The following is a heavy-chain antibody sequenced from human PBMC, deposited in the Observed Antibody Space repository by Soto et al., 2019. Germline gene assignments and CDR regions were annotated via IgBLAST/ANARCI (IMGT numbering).Heavy chain of an antibody. Sequence: EVQLVDSGGGLVQPGESLRLSCAGSGFTFSAYAMSWVRQAPGKGLEWVSSISASAITTYNTDSLRGRFTISRDNSRNTVYLQMNSLRAEDTAVYFCAKPPGFNNVVPAYFDYWGGGTRVTVSS. CDR3: AKPPGFNNVVPAYFDY. V-gene: IGHV3-23*04. CDR2: ISASAITT. J-gene: IGHJ4*02. CDR1: GFTFSAYA. D-gene: IGHD2-15*01.